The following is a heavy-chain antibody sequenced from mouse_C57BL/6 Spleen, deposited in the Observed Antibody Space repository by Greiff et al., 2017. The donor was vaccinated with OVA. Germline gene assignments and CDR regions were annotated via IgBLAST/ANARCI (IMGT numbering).Heavy chain of an antibody. CDR1: GFSLTSYG. CDR3: ARLSYDGYYGAMDY. Sequence: QVQLKESGPGLVAPSQSLSITCTVSGFSLTSYGVHWVRQPPGKGLERLVVIWSDGSTTYNSALKSRLSISKDNSKSQVFLKMNSLQTDDTAMYYCARLSYDGYYGAMDYWGQGTSVTVSS. J-gene: IGHJ4*01. D-gene: IGHD2-3*01. CDR2: IWSDGST. V-gene: IGHV2-6*03.